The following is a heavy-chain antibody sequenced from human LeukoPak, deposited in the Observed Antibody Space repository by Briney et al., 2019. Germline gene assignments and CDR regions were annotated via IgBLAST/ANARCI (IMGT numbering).Heavy chain of an antibody. CDR3: ARARLTTYYYYGMDV. CDR2: IYSGGST. J-gene: IGHJ6*02. V-gene: IGHV3-53*01. D-gene: IGHD4/OR15-4a*01. CDR1: GFTVSSNY. Sequence: GGSLRLSCAASGFTVSSNYMSWVRQAPGKGLEWVSLIYSGGSTYYADSVKGRFTISRDNAKNSLYLQMNSLRAEDTAVYYCARARLTTYYYYGMDVWGQGTTVTVSS.